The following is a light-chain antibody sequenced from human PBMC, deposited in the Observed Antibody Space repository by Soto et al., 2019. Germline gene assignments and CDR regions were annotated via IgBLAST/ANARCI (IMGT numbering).Light chain of an antibody. V-gene: IGKV1-39*01. CDR1: QSISSY. J-gene: IGKJ5*01. CDR3: QQGYSNPIT. Sequence: DIQMTQSRSSLSASVGDRVTITCRASQSISSYLNWYQQKPGKAPKLLIYAASSLQSGVPSRFSGSGSGTDFTLTISSLQPEDFATYYCQQGYSNPITFGQGTRLEIK. CDR2: AAS.